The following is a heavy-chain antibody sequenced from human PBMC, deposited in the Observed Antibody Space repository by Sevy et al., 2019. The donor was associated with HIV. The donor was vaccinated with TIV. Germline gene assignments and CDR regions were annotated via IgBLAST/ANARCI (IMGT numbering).Heavy chain of an antibody. J-gene: IGHJ4*02. CDR3: ASSIAGSSLYGY. Sequence: SETLSLTCTVSGGSISSYYWSWIRQPAGKGLEWIGRIYTSGSTNYNPSLKSRVTMSVDTSKNRFSLKLGSVTAADTAVYYCASSIAGSSLYGYWGQGTLVTVSS. D-gene: IGHD6-6*01. CDR2: IYTSGST. V-gene: IGHV4-4*07. CDR1: GGSISSYY.